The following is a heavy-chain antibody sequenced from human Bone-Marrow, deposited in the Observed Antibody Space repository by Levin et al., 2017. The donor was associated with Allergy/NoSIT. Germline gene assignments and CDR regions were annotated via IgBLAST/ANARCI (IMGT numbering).Heavy chain of an antibody. CDR3: ARDRITTSHYYFYGMDV. CDR2: LWNDASSE. J-gene: IGHJ6*02. CDR1: GFNCSAHG. V-gene: IGHV3-33*01. D-gene: IGHD3-16*01. Sequence: PGGSLRLSCAASGFNCSAHGMHWVRQSPGKGLEWVGVLWNDASSEDYADSVKGRFTISRDTSKNTFYLQMNSLRAEDTAVYYCARDRITTSHYYFYGMDVWGRGTTVIVSS.